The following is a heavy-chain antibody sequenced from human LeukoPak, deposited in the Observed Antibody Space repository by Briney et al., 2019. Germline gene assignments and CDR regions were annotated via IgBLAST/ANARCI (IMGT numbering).Heavy chain of an antibody. CDR2: IYPGDSDT. CDR1: GYSFTSYW. J-gene: IGHJ5*02. D-gene: IGHD3-10*01. Sequence: GESLKISCKGSGYSFTSYWIGWVRQMPGKGLEWMGIIYPGDSDTRYSPSFQGQVTISAGKSISTAYLQWSSLKASDTAMYYCARSHYYGSGRSPSWFDPWGQGTLVTVSS. V-gene: IGHV5-51*01. CDR3: ARSHYYGSGRSPSWFDP.